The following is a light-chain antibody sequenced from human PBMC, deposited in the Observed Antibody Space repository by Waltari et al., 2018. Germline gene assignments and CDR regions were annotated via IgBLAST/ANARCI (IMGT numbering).Light chain of an antibody. CDR3: CSYAGSYTSL. V-gene: IGLV2-11*01. Sequence: QSALTQPRSVSGSPGQSVTISCTGTSSAVGGYTYVSWYQQHPGKAPKLMIYDVRKRPSGVPDRFSGSKSGNTASLTISGLQAEDEADYYCCSYAGSYTSLFGGGTKLTVL. CDR2: DVR. J-gene: IGLJ2*01. CDR1: SSAVGGYTY.